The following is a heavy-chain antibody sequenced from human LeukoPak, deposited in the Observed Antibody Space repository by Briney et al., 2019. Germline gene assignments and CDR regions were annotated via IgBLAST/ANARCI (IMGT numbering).Heavy chain of an antibody. Sequence: HPGGSLRLSCAASGFTFSSYSMNWVRQAPGKGLEWVSYIRSSSSSTIYYADSVKGRFTISRDNAKNSLYLQMNSLRAEDTAVYYCARGGRAAVDTYYYYYYMDVWGKGTTVTVSS. CDR3: ARGGRAAVDTYYYYYYMDV. D-gene: IGHD5-18*01. CDR2: IRSSSSSTI. J-gene: IGHJ6*03. V-gene: IGHV3-48*01. CDR1: GFTFSSYS.